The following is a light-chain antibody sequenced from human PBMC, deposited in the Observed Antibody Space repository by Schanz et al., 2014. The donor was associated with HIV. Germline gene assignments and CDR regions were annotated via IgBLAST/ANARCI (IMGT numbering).Light chain of an antibody. CDR1: QSVNNY. CDR3: QQYNNWLPLT. V-gene: IGKV3-15*01. CDR2: GAS. Sequence: EIVLTQSPATLSVSPGERATLSCRAGQSVNNYLAWYQQKPGQTPRLLIYGASTRATGIPARFSGSGSGTEFTLTISSLQSEDFAVYYCQQYNNWLPLTFGGGTKVEIK. J-gene: IGKJ4*01.